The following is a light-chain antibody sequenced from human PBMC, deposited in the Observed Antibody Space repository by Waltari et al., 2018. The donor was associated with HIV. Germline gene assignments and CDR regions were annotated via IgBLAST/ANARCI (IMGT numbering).Light chain of an antibody. Sequence: QSALTQPASVSGSPGQSITISCTGTTSDVGGFNSVSWYQQHPAKAPKIVILDCSNRPSGVSNRFSGSKSGNTASLTISGLQAEDEAYYYCSSYTSSDTVVFGGGTKVTVL. CDR3: SSYTSSDTVV. CDR1: TSDVGGFNS. CDR2: DCS. V-gene: IGLV2-14*03. J-gene: IGLJ2*01.